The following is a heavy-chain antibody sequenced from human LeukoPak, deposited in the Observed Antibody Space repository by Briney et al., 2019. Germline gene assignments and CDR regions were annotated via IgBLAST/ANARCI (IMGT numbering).Heavy chain of an antibody. D-gene: IGHD3-22*01. Sequence: SVKVSCKASGGTFSSYAISWVRQAPGQGLEWMGGIIPIFGTANYAQKFQGRVTITADKSTSTAYMELGSLRSEDTAVHYCARQTYDSSGYPLFDCWGQGTLVTVSS. CDR2: IIPIFGTA. J-gene: IGHJ4*02. CDR3: ARQTYDSSGYPLFDC. V-gene: IGHV1-69*06. CDR1: GGTFSSYA.